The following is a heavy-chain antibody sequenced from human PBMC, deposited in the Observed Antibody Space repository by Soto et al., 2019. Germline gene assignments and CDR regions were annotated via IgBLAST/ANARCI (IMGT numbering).Heavy chain of an antibody. J-gene: IGHJ4*02. V-gene: IGHV4-34*01. CDR2: INHSGST. D-gene: IGHD6-19*01. Sequence: SETLSLTCAVYGGSFSGYYWSWIRQPPGKGLEWIGEINHSGSTNYNPSLKSRVTISVDTSKNQFSLKLSSVTAADTAVYYCARGKYGSGWYIAPYFDYWGQGTLVTVSS. CDR3: ARGKYGSGWYIAPYFDY. CDR1: GGSFSGYY.